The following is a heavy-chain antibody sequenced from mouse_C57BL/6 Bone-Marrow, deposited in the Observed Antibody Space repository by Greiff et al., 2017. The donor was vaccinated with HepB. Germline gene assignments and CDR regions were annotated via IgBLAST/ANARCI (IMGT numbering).Heavy chain of an antibody. J-gene: IGHJ2*01. CDR1: GYTFTSYW. CDR3: AHGSSPRFDY. V-gene: IGHV1-64*01. CDR2: IHPNSGST. D-gene: IGHD1-1*01. Sequence: VQLQQPGAELVKPGASVKLSCKASGYTFTSYWMHWVKQRPGQGLEWIGMIHPNSGSTNYNEKFKRKATLTVDKSSSTAYMQLSSLTSEDSAVYYCAHGSSPRFDYWGQGTTLTVSS.